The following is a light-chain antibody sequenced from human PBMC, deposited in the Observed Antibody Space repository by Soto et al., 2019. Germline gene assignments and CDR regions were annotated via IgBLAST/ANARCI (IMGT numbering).Light chain of an antibody. CDR2: AAS. CDR3: HQRRNWTSLT. CDR1: QDISSL. V-gene: IGKV1-9*01. J-gene: IGKJ4*01. Sequence: IQLTQSPSSLSASVGDRVTITCRASQDISSLLAWYQQKPGKAPKLLIYAASTLQNGVPSRFSGSGSGTDITLTISSLELEDSEVSTCHQRRNWTSLTFGGGTKVDIK.